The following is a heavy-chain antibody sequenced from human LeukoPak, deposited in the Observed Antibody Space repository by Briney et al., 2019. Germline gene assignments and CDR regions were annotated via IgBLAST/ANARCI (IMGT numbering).Heavy chain of an antibody. CDR2: IRYDGNYN. CDR3: AKDRMTVFES. J-gene: IGHJ4*02. D-gene: IGHD2-21*02. V-gene: IGHV3-30*02. Sequence: GGSLRLSCTASGLSLSNYDIHWVRQAPGKGLEWVAYIRYDGNYNYYADIVKGRLTISRDDSKNTMFLQMTNLRPDDTAVYFCAKDRMTVFESWGQGTLVTVSS. CDR1: GLSLSNYD.